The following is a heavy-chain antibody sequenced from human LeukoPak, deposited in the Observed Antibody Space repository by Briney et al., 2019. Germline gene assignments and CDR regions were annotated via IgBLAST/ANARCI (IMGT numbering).Heavy chain of an antibody. CDR1: GYTFTGYY. CDR2: INPNSGGT. CDR3: ARDSGAYYDRSGYNWFDP. J-gene: IGHJ5*02. V-gene: IGHV1-2*06. D-gene: IGHD3-22*01. Sequence: ASVKVSCKASGYTFTGYYMHWVRQAPGQGLEWMGRINPNSGGTNYAQKFQGRVTMTRDTSISTAYMELSRLRSDDTAGYYCARDSGAYYDRSGYNWFDPWGQGTLVTVSS.